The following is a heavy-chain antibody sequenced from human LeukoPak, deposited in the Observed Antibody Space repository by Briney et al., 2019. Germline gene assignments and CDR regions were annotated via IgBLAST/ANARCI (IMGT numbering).Heavy chain of an antibody. V-gene: IGHV3-23*01. CDR2: ISGSGTNT. CDR3: AKDRIIDRTDFDY. D-gene: IGHD1-20*01. Sequence: PGGSLRLSCAASGFTFSSYSMNWVRQAPGRGLEWVSGISGSGTNTYYADSVKGRFTISRDNSKNTLYLQMNSLRAEDTALYYCAKDRIIDRTDFDYWGQGTLVTVSS. CDR1: GFTFSSYS. J-gene: IGHJ4*02.